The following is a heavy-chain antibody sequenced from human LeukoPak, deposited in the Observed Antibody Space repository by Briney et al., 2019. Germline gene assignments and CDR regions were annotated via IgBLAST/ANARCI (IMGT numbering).Heavy chain of an antibody. CDR1: GFTFTSYS. J-gene: IGHJ4*02. CDR2: ISSSSSSI. Sequence: GGSLRLSCAASGFTFTSYSMYWVRQAPGKGLEWVSYISSSSSSIYYADSVKGRFTISRDNAKNSLYLQMSSLRAEDTAVYYCAREYCSSASCHCNDYWGQGTLVTVSS. D-gene: IGHD2-2*01. CDR3: AREYCSSASCHCNDY. V-gene: IGHV3-48*04.